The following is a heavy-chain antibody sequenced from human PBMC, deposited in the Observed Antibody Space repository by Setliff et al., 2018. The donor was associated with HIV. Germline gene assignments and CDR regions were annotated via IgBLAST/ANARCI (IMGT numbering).Heavy chain of an antibody. Sequence: GGSLRLSCTASGVTFSSYWMHWVRQVPGKGLLWVSRINGDGDTTYYADSVKGRFTISRDNAQNTLYLQMNNLRPEDTAVYYCAKDFQWSTVNTPLNYQYGMDVWGQGTTVTVSS. D-gene: IGHD4-17*01. CDR2: INGDGDTT. V-gene: IGHV3-74*01. CDR3: AKDFQWSTVNTPLNYQYGMDV. CDR1: GVTFSSYW. J-gene: IGHJ6*02.